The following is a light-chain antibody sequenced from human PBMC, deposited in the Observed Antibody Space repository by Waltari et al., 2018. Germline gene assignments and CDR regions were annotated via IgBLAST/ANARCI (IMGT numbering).Light chain of an antibody. V-gene: IGLV2-14*03. CDR1: ISDS. Sequence: QSALTQPASMSGSPGQSITISCTGTISDSVSWYQQLPGTAPRLILFNINNRPSGISARFSGSKSGNTATLTISSLQTEDGGDYYCSCFSTTDTPFVFGRGTKVTVL. CDR2: NIN. J-gene: IGLJ6*01. CDR3: SCFSTTDTPFV.